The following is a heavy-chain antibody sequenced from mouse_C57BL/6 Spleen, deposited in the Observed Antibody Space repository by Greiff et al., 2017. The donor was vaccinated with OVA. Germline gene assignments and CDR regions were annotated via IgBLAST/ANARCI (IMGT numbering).Heavy chain of an antibody. CDR1: GFSLTSYG. CDR2: IWSGGST. J-gene: IGHJ4*01. Sequence: VKLMESGPGLVQPSQSLSITCTVSGFSLTSYGVHWVRQSPGKGLEWLGVIWSGGSTDYNAAFISRLSISKDNSKSQVFFKMNSLQADDTARYYCARRNGVYAMDYWGQGTSVTVSS. CDR3: ARRNGVYAMDY. V-gene: IGHV2-2*01.